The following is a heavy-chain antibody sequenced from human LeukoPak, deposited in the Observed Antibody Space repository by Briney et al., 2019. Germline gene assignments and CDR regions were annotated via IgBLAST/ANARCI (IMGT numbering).Heavy chain of an antibody. CDR2: INWKTGAT. D-gene: IGHD3-10*01. Sequence: GGSLRLSCAASGFTFDDYGMSWVRQAPGKGLEWVSGINWKTGATGYSDSVKGRFTISKDNTKNSLYLQMNSLRAEDTAFYYCARETSARGVSTHWGQGTLVTVSS. CDR3: ARETSARGVSTH. V-gene: IGHV3-20*04. J-gene: IGHJ4*02. CDR1: GFTFDDYG.